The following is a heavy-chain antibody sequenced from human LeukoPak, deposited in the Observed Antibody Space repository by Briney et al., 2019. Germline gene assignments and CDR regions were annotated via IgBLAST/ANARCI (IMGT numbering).Heavy chain of an antibody. CDR1: GFTFSTSD. CDR3: AKGFYGSGSYRYWYFDL. D-gene: IGHD3-10*01. Sequence: GVPLSLSCVASGFTFSTSDMPWVRQAPGKGLEWVAVIWYDGGTKYYADPVKGRFTISRDNSKTTLYLQMDSLRAEDTAVYYCAKGFYGSGSYRYWYFDLWGRGTLVTVSS. J-gene: IGHJ2*01. V-gene: IGHV3-33*06. CDR2: IWYDGGTK.